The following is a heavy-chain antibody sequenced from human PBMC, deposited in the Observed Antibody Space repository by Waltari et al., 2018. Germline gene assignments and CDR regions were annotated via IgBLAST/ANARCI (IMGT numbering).Heavy chain of an antibody. J-gene: IGHJ6*02. V-gene: IGHV3-48*03. CDR3: ASDIGSTSGMDV. D-gene: IGHD2-2*01. Sequence: EVQLVESGGGLVQPGGSLRLSCAASGFTFSSYEMNWVSQAPGKGVEWVSYISSSGSNIYYADSVKGRFTISRDNAKNSLYLQMNSLRAEDTAVYYCASDIGSTSGMDVWGQGTTVTVSS. CDR2: ISSSGSNI. CDR1: GFTFSSYE.